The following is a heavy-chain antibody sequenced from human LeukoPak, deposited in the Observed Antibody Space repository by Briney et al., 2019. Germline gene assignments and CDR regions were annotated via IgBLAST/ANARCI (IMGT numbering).Heavy chain of an antibody. CDR2: ISYDGSNK. J-gene: IGHJ4*02. V-gene: IGHV3-30*01. D-gene: IGHD3-10*01. CDR1: GFTFSSYA. Sequence: GGSLRLSCAASGFTFSSYAMHWVRQAPGKGLEWVAVISYDGSNKYYADSVKGRFTISRDNSKNTPYLQMNSLRAEDTAVYYCARGLYGSGSEGDYFDYWGQGTLVTVSS. CDR3: ARGLYGSGSEGDYFDY.